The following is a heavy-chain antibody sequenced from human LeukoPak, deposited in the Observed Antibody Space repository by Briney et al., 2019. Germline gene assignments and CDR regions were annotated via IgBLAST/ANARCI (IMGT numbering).Heavy chain of an antibody. D-gene: IGHD1-1*01. CDR1: GGSFSGYY. Sequence: SETLSLTCAVYGGSFSGYYWSWIRQPPGKGLEWIGEINHSGSTNYNPSLKSRVTISVDTSKNQFSLKLSSVTAADTAVYYCARVLTGTKYYFDYWGQGTLVTVSS. CDR2: INHSGST. CDR3: ARVLTGTKYYFDY. V-gene: IGHV4-34*01. J-gene: IGHJ4*02.